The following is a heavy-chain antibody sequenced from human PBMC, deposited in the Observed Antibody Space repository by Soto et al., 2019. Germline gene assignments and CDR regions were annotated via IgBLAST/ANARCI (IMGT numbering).Heavy chain of an antibody. CDR2: IYHSGST. J-gene: IGHJ5*02. Sequence: QLQLQESGSGLVKPSQTLSLTCAVSGGSISSGGYSWSWIRQPPGKGLEWIGYIYHSGSTYYNPAPECRVTVSADRPKNQFSLKLGSVTAADTAVYYCARSGYSYGYPWFDPWGQGNLVTVSS. CDR3: ARSGYSYGYPWFDP. V-gene: IGHV4-30-2*01. CDR1: GGSISSGGYS. D-gene: IGHD5-18*01.